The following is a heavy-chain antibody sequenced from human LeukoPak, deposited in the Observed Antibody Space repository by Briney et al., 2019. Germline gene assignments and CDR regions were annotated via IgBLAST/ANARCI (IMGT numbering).Heavy chain of an antibody. V-gene: IGHV4-39*01. J-gene: IGHJ6*03. CDR2: IYYSGST. CDR1: SGSINGNDYY. Sequence: NSSETLFLTCTVSSGSINGNDYYWGWIRQPPGKGLEWIGSIYYSGSTYYNPSLKSRVTISVDTSKNQFFLRLSSVTAADTALYYCARTNYYFYYMDVWGRGTTVTVSS. CDR3: ARTNYYFYYMDV. D-gene: IGHD2-8*01.